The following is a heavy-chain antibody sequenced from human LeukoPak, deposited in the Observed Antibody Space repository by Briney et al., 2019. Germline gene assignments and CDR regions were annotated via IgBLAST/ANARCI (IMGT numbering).Heavy chain of an antibody. CDR2: INPNSGGT. V-gene: IGHV1-2*02. Sequence: ASVKVSCKTSGYSFTDYYMHWVRQAPGQGLEWMGWINPNSGGTSSAQRFQGRVTMTRDTSISTAYMELSRLRSDDTAVYYCARSDVMIFGVVSHFDYWGQGTLVTVSS. D-gene: IGHD3-3*01. CDR3: ARSDVMIFGVVSHFDY. J-gene: IGHJ4*02. CDR1: GYSFTDYY.